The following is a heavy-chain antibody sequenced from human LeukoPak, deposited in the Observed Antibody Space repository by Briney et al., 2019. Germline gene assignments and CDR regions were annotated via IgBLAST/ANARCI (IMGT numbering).Heavy chain of an antibody. Sequence: PGGSLRLSCVVSGATVSSNYMSWVRQAPGKGLEWVSVIYAGGSTFYADSVKGRFTISRVNSKNTMYLQMNSLRAEDTAVYYCARDFAGYWGQGTLVTVSS. J-gene: IGHJ4*02. V-gene: IGHV3-53*01. D-gene: IGHD2-21*01. CDR1: GATVSSNY. CDR2: IYAGGST. CDR3: ARDFAGY.